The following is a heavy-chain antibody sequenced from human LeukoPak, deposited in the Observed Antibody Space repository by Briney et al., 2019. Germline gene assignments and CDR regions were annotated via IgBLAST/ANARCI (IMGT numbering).Heavy chain of an antibody. CDR1: GFTFTNYA. D-gene: IGHD2-8*01. J-gene: IGHJ3*02. V-gene: IGHV3-23*01. CDR3: AKYILYHGAFDI. CDR2: ITGSGGKT. Sequence: GGSLRLSCEASGFTFTNYAMAWVRQGPGKGLEWVSGITGSGGKTYYADSVKGRFTISRDNAKNSLYLQMNSLEAEDTAVYYCAKYILYHGAFDIWGQGTMVTVSS.